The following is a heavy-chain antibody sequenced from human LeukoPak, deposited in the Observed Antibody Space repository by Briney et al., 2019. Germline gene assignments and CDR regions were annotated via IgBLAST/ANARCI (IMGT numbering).Heavy chain of an antibody. J-gene: IGHJ6*04. V-gene: IGHV3-21*01. CDR3: ARDLRGPYDILTGYLEYYYYGMDV. CDR1: GFTFSSYS. D-gene: IGHD3-9*01. Sequence: PGGSLRLSCAASGFTFSSYSMNWVRQAPGRGPEWVSSISSSSSYIYYADSVKGRFTISRDNAKNSLYLQMNSLRAEDTAVYYCARDLRGPYDILTGYLEYYYYGMDVWGKGTTVTVSS. CDR2: ISSSSSYI.